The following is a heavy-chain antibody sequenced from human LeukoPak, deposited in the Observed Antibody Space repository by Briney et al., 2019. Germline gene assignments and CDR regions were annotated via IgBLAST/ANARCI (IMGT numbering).Heavy chain of an antibody. CDR3: ARVSYDSSGYYYPTAYYYGMDV. Sequence: SVKVSCKASGGTFSSYAISWVRQAPGQGLEWMGRIIPILGIANYAQKFQGRATITADKSTSTAYMELSSLRSEDTAVYYCARVSYDSSGYYYPTAYYYGMDVWGQGTTVTVSS. D-gene: IGHD3-22*01. CDR1: GGTFSSYA. CDR2: IIPILGIA. V-gene: IGHV1-69*04. J-gene: IGHJ6*02.